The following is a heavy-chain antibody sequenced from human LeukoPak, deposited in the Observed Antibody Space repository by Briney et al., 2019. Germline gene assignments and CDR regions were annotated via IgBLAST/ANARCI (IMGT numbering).Heavy chain of an antibody. CDR1: GFTFSSYA. V-gene: IGHV3-23*01. Sequence: PGGSLRLSCAASGFTFSSYAMSWVRQAPGKGLEWVSAISGSGGSTYYADSVKGRFTISRDNSKNTLYLQMNSLRAEDTAVYYCASVPVWFGNYGDAFDIWGQGTMVTVSS. CDR2: ISGSGGST. D-gene: IGHD3-10*01. J-gene: IGHJ3*02. CDR3: ASVPVWFGNYGDAFDI.